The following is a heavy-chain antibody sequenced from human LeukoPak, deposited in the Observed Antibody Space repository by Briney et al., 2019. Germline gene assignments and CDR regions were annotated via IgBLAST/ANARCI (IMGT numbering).Heavy chain of an antibody. CDR1: GYTFTSYY. V-gene: IGHV1-46*01. D-gene: IGHD2-2*01. CDR3: ARDRGKDCSSTSCYARGSDYYYYYYMDV. J-gene: IGHJ6*03. CDR2: INPSGGST. Sequence: ASVKVSCKSSGYTFTSYYMHWVRQAPGQGLEWMGIINPSGGSTSYAQKFQGRVTMTRDMSTSTVYMELSSLRSEDTAVYYCARDRGKDCSSTSCYARGSDYYYYYYMDVWGKGTTVTVSS.